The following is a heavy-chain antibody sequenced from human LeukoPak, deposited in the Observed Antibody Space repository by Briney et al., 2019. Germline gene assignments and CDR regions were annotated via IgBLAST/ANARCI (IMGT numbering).Heavy chain of an antibody. Sequence: PGGSLRLSCAASGFTFSRYGMHWVRQAPGKGLVWVSRIKSDGSTNYADSVKGRFTISRDNAKHTVSMQMHSLRAEATGVYYCARAPAEIGGYYPEYFRHWGQGTLVTVSS. D-gene: IGHD3-22*01. V-gene: IGHV3-74*01. CDR2: IKSDGST. J-gene: IGHJ1*01. CDR1: GFTFSRYG. CDR3: ARAPAEIGGYYPEYFRH.